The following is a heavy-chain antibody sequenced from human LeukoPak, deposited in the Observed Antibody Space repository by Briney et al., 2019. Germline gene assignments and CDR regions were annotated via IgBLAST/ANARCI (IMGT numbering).Heavy chain of an antibody. V-gene: IGHV4-61*02. CDR1: GGSISSGSYY. CDR3: ARAPNYDILTGYGYYFDY. CDR2: IYSSGST. J-gene: IGHJ4*02. D-gene: IGHD3-9*01. Sequence: TLSLTCTVSGGSISSGSYYWSWIRQPAGKGLEWIGRIYSSGSTNYNPSLKSRVTISLDTSKNQFSLKLSSVTAADTAVYYCARAPNYDILTGYGYYFDYWGQGTLVTVSS.